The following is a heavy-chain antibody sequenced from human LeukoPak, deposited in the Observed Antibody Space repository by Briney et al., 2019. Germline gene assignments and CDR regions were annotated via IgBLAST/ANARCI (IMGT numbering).Heavy chain of an antibody. J-gene: IGHJ4*02. Sequence: PSETLSLTCTVSGGSIGPYYWSWLRQPAGKALEWIGRSYTTGSTNCNPSLKSRVTMSLDTSKNQFSLKLSSVTAADTAVYYCARSGGSGFQLDSWGQGTLVTVSS. D-gene: IGHD3-16*01. CDR2: SYTTGST. CDR1: GGSIGPYY. V-gene: IGHV4-4*07. CDR3: ARSGGSGFQLDS.